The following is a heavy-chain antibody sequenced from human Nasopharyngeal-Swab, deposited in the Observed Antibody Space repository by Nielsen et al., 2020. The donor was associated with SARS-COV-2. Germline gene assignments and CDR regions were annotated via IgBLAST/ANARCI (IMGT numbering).Heavy chain of an antibody. CDR1: EFTFDEYV. Sequence: SLNISCVASEFTFDEYVMHWLRQAPGKVLEWVSGISWNSGTIGYADSVKGRFTISRDNANNSLYLQMSSLRAEDTALYYCSKGSNGDTAVATWFRP. V-gene: IGHV3-9*01. J-gene: IGHJ5*02. CDR3: SKGSNGDTAVATWFRP. D-gene: IGHD5-18*01. CDR2: ISWNSGTI.